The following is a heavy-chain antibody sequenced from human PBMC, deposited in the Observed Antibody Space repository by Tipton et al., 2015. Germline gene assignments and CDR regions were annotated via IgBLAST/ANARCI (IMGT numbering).Heavy chain of an antibody. Sequence: TLSLTCTVSGGSISSYYWSWIRQPPGKGLEWIGEIHHSGTTNYNPSLNSRVTMSVDRSKNQFSLQLSSVTAADTAVYYCAREGWNSDSSGYDYWGQGTLVTVSS. CDR3: AREGWNSDSSGYDY. J-gene: IGHJ4*02. D-gene: IGHD3-22*01. CDR2: IHHSGTT. CDR1: GGSISSYY. V-gene: IGHV4-59*12.